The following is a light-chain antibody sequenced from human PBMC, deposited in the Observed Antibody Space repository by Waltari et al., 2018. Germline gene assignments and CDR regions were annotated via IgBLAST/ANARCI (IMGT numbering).Light chain of an antibody. CDR3: LQDYNYPWT. CDR1: QGIRYD. CDR2: AES. Sequence: AIQMTQSPSSLSASVGDRVTITCRASQGIRYDLAWYQQKPGKAPKILIFAESSLQSGVPSRFSGSGSGADFTLTISSLQPEDFATYFCLQDYNYPWTFGQGTKVEIK. J-gene: IGKJ1*01. V-gene: IGKV1-6*01.